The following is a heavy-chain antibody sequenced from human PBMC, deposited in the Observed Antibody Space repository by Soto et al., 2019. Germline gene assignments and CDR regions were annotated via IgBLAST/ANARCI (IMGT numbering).Heavy chain of an antibody. V-gene: IGHV3-30*03. CDR3: SRGTYYPQSSGLHADY. CDR2: ISSDGNHQ. J-gene: IGHJ4*02. CDR1: GLLFNDYA. D-gene: IGHD3-22*01. Sequence: GGSLRLSCATSGLLFNDYAMYWVRQAPGQGLEWVAMISSDGNHQFYVDNVRGRFTVSRDNSKNTLNLQMNSLRPEDTAVYYCSRGTYYPQSSGLHADYWGPGTVVTVSS.